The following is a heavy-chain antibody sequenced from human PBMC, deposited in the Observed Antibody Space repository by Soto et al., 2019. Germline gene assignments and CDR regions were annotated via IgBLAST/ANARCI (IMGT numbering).Heavy chain of an antibody. V-gene: IGHV3-23*01. CDR2: ISGSGGST. J-gene: IGHJ4*02. Sequence: LRLSCAASGFTFSSYAMSWVRQAPGKGLEWVSAISGSGGSTYYADSVKGRFTISRDNSKNTLYLQMNSLRAEDTAVYYCAKGGGVTVAGAGYWGQGTLVTVSS. CDR3: AKGGGVTVAGAGY. CDR1: GFTFSSYA. D-gene: IGHD6-19*01.